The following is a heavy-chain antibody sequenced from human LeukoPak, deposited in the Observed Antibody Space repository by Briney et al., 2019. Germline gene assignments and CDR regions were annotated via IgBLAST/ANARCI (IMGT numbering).Heavy chain of an antibody. J-gene: IGHJ4*02. Sequence: PSETLSLTCTVSGGSISSYYWSWIRQPPGKGLEWIGYIYYRGTTYYNSSLKSRVTISVDTSKNQFSLKLNSVTATDTAVYYCARISGSGNYPHYFNYWGQGTLVTVSS. D-gene: IGHD3-10*01. CDR3: ARISGSGNYPHYFNY. V-gene: IGHV4-59*04. CDR2: IYYRGTT. CDR1: GGSISSYY.